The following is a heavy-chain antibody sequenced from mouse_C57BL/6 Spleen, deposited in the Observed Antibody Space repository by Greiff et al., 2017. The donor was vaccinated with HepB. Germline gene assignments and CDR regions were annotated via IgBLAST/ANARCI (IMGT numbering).Heavy chain of an antibody. CDR1: GYTFTSYW. D-gene: IGHD1-1*01. CDR3: ARSGYYGSSYYFDY. Sequence: VQLQQPGAELVKPGASVKLSCKASGYTFTSYWMHWVKQRPGPGLEWIGRIDPNSGGTKYNEKFKSKATLTVDKPSSTAYMQLSSLTSEDSAVYYCARSGYYGSSYYFDYWGQGTTLTVSS. J-gene: IGHJ2*01. V-gene: IGHV1-72*01. CDR2: IDPNSGGT.